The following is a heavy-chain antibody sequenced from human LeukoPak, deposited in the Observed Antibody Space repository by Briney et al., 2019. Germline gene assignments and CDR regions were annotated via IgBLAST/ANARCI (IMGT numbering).Heavy chain of an antibody. CDR2: ISSSGSTI. D-gene: IGHD1-26*01. CDR1: GFTFSSYE. Sequence: GGSLRLSCAATGFTFSSYEMNWVRQAPGKGLEWVSYISSSGSTIYYADSVKGRFIISRDNAKNSLYLQMNSLRAEDTAVYYCAREPIVGATFGYYYYGMDVWGQGTTVTVSS. CDR3: AREPIVGATFGYYYYGMDV. V-gene: IGHV3-48*03. J-gene: IGHJ6*02.